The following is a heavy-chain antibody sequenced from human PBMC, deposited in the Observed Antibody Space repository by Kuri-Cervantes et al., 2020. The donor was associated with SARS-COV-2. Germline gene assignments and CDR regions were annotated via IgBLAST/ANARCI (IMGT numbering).Heavy chain of an antibody. CDR2: IRSKANSYAT. J-gene: IGHJ4*02. V-gene: IGHV3-73*01. Sequence: GGSLRLSCAASGFTFSGSAMHWVRQASGKGLEWVGRIRSKANSYATAYAASVKGRFTISRDDSKNTAYLQMNSLKTEDTAVYYCTSLSTVAPFDYWGQGTLVTASS. D-gene: IGHD4-11*01. CDR3: TSLSTVAPFDY. CDR1: GFTFSGSA.